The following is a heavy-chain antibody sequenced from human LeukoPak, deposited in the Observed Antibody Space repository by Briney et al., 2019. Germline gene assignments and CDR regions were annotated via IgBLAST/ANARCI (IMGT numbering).Heavy chain of an antibody. D-gene: IGHD2-15*01. Sequence: GGSLGLSCAASGFTFSSYWMHWVRQAPGKGLVWVSRINSDGSITTYADSVRGRFTISRDNAKSTLYLQMNSLRAEDTAVYYCAKYCSGGSCYSGLYWGQGTLVTVSS. CDR3: AKYCSGGSCYSGLY. V-gene: IGHV3-74*01. J-gene: IGHJ4*02. CDR1: GFTFSSYW. CDR2: INSDGSIT.